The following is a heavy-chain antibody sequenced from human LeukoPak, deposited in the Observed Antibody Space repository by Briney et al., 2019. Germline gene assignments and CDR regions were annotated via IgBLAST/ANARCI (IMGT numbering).Heavy chain of an antibody. V-gene: IGHV5-51*01. Sequence: GESLKISCKGSGYSFTSYLICGVRQMRGKVLEWMGIIYPGDSDTRYSTSFQGEVTISADTSISTAYLQWSSLTASDTAMYYCARHGRYYYYMDVWGKGTTVTVSS. CDR2: IYPGDSDT. CDR3: ARHGRYYYYMDV. J-gene: IGHJ6*03. CDR1: GYSFTSYL. D-gene: IGHD1-1*01.